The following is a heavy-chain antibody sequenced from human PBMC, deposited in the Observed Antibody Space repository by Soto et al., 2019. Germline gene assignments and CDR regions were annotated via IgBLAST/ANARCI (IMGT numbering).Heavy chain of an antibody. D-gene: IGHD3-9*01. V-gene: IGHV3-48*01. CDR2: ISSSSSTI. CDR1: GFTFSSYS. CDR3: AREYYDILTGYLIFDY. J-gene: IGHJ4*02. Sequence: GGSLRLSCAASGFTFSSYSMNWVRQAPGKGLEWVSYISSSSSTIYYADSVKGRFTISRDNAKNSLYLQMNSLRAEDTAVYYCAREYYDILTGYLIFDYWGQGTLVTVSS.